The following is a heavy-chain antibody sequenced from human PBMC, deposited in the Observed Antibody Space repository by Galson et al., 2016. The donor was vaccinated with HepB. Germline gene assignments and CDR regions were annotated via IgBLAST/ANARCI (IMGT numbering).Heavy chain of an antibody. Sequence: SLRLSCAASGFTFDDYTMHWVRQAPGRGLEWVSGISWNSDNIGYADSVKGRFTISRDNAKNSPYLQMNSLRADDTAVYYCAREMDYWGQGILVTVSS. V-gene: IGHV3-9*01. CDR2: ISWNSDNI. CDR1: GFTFDDYT. CDR3: AREMDY. J-gene: IGHJ4*02.